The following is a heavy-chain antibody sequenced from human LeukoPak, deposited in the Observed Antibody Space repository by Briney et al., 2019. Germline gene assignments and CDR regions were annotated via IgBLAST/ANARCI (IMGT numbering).Heavy chain of an antibody. CDR3: ARDLDGSGRAFDY. D-gene: IGHD3-10*01. CDR2: ISGTSTTI. Sequence: GGSLRLSCAASRFTFSIYSMNWVRQAPGKGLEWISYISGTSTTIQYADSVKGRFSISRDNAKNSRYLQMQSLRAEDTAVYYCARDLDGSGRAFDYWGQGTLVTVSS. CDR1: RFTFSIYS. J-gene: IGHJ4*02. V-gene: IGHV3-48*04.